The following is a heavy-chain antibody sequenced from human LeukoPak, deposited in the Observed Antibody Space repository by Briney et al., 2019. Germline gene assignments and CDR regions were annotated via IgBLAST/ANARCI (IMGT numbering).Heavy chain of an antibody. D-gene: IGHD2-2*02. Sequence: PSETLSLTCTVSGGSISSGGYYWSWIRQPPGKGLEWIGYIYHSGSTYYNPSLKSRVTISVDRSKNQFSLKLSSVTAADTAVYYCARERMVPAAIGSMDVWGKGTTVTVSS. CDR1: GGSISSGGYY. J-gene: IGHJ6*03. V-gene: IGHV4-30-2*01. CDR2: IYHSGST. CDR3: ARERMVPAAIGSMDV.